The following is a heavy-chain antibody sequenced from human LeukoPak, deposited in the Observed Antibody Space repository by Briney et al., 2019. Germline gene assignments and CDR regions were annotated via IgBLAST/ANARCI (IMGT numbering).Heavy chain of an antibody. CDR1: GYSISSGYY. V-gene: IGHV4-38-2*01. J-gene: IGHJ1*01. CDR2: IYHSGST. CDR3: ARYCSSTSCYQYFQH. Sequence: SETLSLTCAVSGYSISSGYYWGWIRQPPGKGLEWIGSIYHSGSTYYNPSLKSRVTISVDTSKNQFSLTLRSVTAADTAVYYCARYCSSTSCYQYFQHWGQGTLVTVSS. D-gene: IGHD2-2*01.